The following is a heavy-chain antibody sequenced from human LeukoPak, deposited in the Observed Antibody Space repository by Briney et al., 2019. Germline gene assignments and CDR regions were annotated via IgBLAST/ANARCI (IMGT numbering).Heavy chain of an antibody. CDR2: IYYSGST. D-gene: IGHD1-14*01. CDR1: GSSISTYY. Sequence: TSETLSLTCTVSGSSISTYYWSWIRQTPGKGLEWIGFIYYSGSTNYNPSLKSRVTMSVDTSKSQFSLKLTSVTAADTALYYCARGANRLDYWGQGTLVTVSS. V-gene: IGHV4-59*01. CDR3: ARGANRLDY. J-gene: IGHJ4*02.